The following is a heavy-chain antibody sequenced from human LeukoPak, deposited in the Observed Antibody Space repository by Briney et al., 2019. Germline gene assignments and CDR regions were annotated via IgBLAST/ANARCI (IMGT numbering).Heavy chain of an antibody. Sequence: PSETLSLTCTVSGYSISSGYYWGWIRQPPGKGLEWIGTIYHSGSTYYNPSLKSRVTISVDTSKNQFSLKLSSVTAADTAVYYCARAGDSSGWSYDYWGQGTLVTVSS. CDR3: ARAGDSSGWSYDY. D-gene: IGHD3-22*01. V-gene: IGHV4-38-2*02. CDR1: GYSISSGYY. CDR2: IYHSGST. J-gene: IGHJ4*02.